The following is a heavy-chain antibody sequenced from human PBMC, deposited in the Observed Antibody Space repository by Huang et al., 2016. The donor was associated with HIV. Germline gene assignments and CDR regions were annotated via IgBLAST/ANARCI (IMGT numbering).Heavy chain of an antibody. V-gene: IGHV3-7*03. J-gene: IGHJ6*02. D-gene: IGHD1-7*01. Sequence: VESGGRLVQPGGSIRLSCVGSTFRFGAYWMSWVRQPPGKGLEWVDNIRQDESEKYYVDSVKGRCNISRDNAKKVVFLEMNNVRVEDTATYFCATKTAGMDIWGQGTTVTVS. CDR2: IRQDESEK. CDR1: TFRFGAYW. CDR3: ATKTAGMDI.